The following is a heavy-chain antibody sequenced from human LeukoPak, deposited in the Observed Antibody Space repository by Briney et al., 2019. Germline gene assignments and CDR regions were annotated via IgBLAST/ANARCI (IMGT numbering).Heavy chain of an antibody. J-gene: IGHJ4*02. Sequence: PGGSLRLSCAASGLTFSNYWMHWVRQAPGKGLEWVAVISYDGSNKYYADSVKGRFTISRDNSKNTLYLQMNSLRAEDTAVYYCARGAVAGYFDYWGQGTLVTVSS. V-gene: IGHV3-30*03. D-gene: IGHD6-19*01. CDR1: GLTFSNYW. CDR2: ISYDGSNK. CDR3: ARGAVAGYFDY.